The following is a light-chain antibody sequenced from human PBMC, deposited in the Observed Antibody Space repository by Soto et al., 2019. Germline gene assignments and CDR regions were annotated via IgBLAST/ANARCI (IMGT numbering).Light chain of an antibody. Sequence: QMTPSPSTLAASVGDRVNITCRASQSISSWLAWYQQKPGKAPKLLIYKASTLKSGVPSRFSGSGSGTEFTLTISSLQPDDFATYYCQHYNSYSEAFGQGTKVDIK. CDR1: QSISSW. J-gene: IGKJ1*01. CDR3: QHYNSYSEA. V-gene: IGKV1-5*03. CDR2: KAS.